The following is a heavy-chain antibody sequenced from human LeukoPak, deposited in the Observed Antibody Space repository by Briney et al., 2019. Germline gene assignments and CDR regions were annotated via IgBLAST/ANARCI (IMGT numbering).Heavy chain of an antibody. CDR1: GFTFSTYS. CDR3: ARDPAGTDY. J-gene: IGHJ4*02. Sequence: GGSLRLFCAASGFTFSTYSMNWVRQAPGKGLEWVSYISSSSSTIYYADSVKGRFTISRDNAKNSLYLQMNSLRAEDTAVYYCARDPAGTDYWGQGTLVTVSS. V-gene: IGHV3-48*01. D-gene: IGHD1-26*01. CDR2: ISSSSSTI.